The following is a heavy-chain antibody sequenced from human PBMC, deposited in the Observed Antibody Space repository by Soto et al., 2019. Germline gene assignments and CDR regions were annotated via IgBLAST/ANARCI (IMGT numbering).Heavy chain of an antibody. D-gene: IGHD1-26*01. J-gene: IGHJ6*02. CDR3: AREELPPGNYYGMDV. V-gene: IGHV1-18*01. CDR2: ISAYNGNT. CDR1: GYTFTSYG. Sequence: GASVKVSCKASGYTFTSYGISWVRQAPGQGLEWMGWISAYNGNTNYAQKLQGRVTMTTDTSTSTAYMELRSLRSDDTAVYYCAREELPPGNYYGMDVWGQGTTVTVSS.